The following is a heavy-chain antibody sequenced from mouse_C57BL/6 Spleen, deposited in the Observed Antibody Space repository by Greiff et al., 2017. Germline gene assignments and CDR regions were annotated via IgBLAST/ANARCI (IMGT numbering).Heavy chain of an antibody. CDR3: TKGYYGSSGAMDY. V-gene: IGHV14-4*01. CDR1: GFNIKDDY. D-gene: IGHD1-1*01. J-gene: IGHJ4*01. CDR2: IDPENGDT. Sequence: VQLQQSGAELVRPGASVKLSCTASGFNIKDDYMHWVKQRPEQGLEWIGWIDPENGDTEYASKFQGKATITADTSSNTAYLQLSSLTSEDTAVYYCTKGYYGSSGAMDYWGQGASVTVSS.